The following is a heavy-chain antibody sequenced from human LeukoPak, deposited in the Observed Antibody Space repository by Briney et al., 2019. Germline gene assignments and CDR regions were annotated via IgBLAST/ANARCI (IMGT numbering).Heavy chain of an antibody. V-gene: IGHV3-23*01. CDR3: AKAHRAYYDFWSGYPYDY. Sequence: QPSETLSLTCAVYGGSFSGYYWSWIRQPPGKGLEWVSAISGSGGSTYYADSVKGRFTISRDNSKNTLYLQMNSLRAEDTAVYYCAKAHRAYYDFWSGYPYDYWGQGTLVTVSS. J-gene: IGHJ4*02. CDR2: ISGSGGST. D-gene: IGHD3-3*01. CDR1: GGSFSGYY.